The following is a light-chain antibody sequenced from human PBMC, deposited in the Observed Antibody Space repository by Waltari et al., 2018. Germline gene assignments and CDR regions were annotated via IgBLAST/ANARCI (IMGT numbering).Light chain of an antibody. Sequence: SYVLTQPPSVSVAPGQTARITCGGNNIGSNSVHWYQHQPGQAPVLVVYDDSDRPSGIPERFSGSNSGNTATLTISRVEAGDEADYYCQVWDSSSDHPGVFGGGTKLTVL. J-gene: IGLJ3*02. CDR2: DDS. V-gene: IGLV3-21*02. CDR1: NIGSNS. CDR3: QVWDSSSDHPGV.